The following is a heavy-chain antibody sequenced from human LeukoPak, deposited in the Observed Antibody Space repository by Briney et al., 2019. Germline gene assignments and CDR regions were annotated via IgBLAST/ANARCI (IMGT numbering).Heavy chain of an antibody. CDR2: ISSSGTTT. J-gene: IGHJ4*02. CDR3: AKPREGWLPWEY. CDR1: GFTFSSYE. D-gene: IGHD6-19*01. Sequence: GGSLRLSCAASGFTFSSYEMNWVRQAPGKGLEWVSAISSSGTTTYYADSVKGRFTISRDNSKNTLYLQMNSLSAADTALYYCAKPREGWLPWEYWGQGTLVTVSS. V-gene: IGHV3-23*01.